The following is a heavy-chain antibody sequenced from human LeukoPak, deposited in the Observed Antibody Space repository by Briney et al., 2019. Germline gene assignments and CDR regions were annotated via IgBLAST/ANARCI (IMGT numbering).Heavy chain of an antibody. Sequence: GGSLRLSCAASGFTFSSYAMSWVRQTPGKGLGWVSGISNSGGSTYYADSVKGRFTISRDNSKNTLYLQMNSLRAEDTAVYYCAKSYYYDSSGYYYRPPEYFQQWGQGTLVTVSS. J-gene: IGHJ1*01. CDR2: ISNSGGST. D-gene: IGHD3-22*01. CDR1: GFTFSSYA. V-gene: IGHV3-23*01. CDR3: AKSYYYDSSGYYYRPPEYFQQ.